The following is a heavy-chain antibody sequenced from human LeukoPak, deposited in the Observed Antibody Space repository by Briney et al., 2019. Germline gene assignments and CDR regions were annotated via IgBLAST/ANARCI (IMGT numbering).Heavy chain of an antibody. CDR2: ISYDGSNK. CDR1: GFTFSSYG. V-gene: IGHV3-30*06. J-gene: IGHJ4*02. CDR3: ARGIWKSSSVFAL. Sequence: QPGRSLRLSCAASGFTFSSYGMHWVRQAPGEGLEWVAVISYDGSNKYYADSVKGRFTISRDNSKNTLYLQMNSLRAENTAVYYCARGIWKSSSVFALWGQGTLVTVSS. D-gene: IGHD6-6*01.